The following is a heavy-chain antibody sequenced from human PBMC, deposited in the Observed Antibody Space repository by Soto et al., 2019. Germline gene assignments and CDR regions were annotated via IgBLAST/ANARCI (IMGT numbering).Heavy chain of an antibody. J-gene: IGHJ6*02. CDR1: GFTFSGSA. CDR3: TMTGMDV. V-gene: IGHV3-73*01. Sequence: EVPLVESGGGLVQPGGSLKLSCAASGFTFSGSAMHWVRQASGKGLEWVGRIRSKANSYATAYAASVKGRFTIARGDSKNTAYLQMNSLRTEDTAVYYCTMTGMDVWGQGTTVTVSS. CDR2: IRSKANSYAT.